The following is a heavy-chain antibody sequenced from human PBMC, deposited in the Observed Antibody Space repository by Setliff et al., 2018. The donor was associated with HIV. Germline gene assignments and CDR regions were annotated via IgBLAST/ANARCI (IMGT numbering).Heavy chain of an antibody. Sequence: PGESLKISCQASGYSFTNYWIGWVRQMPGKGLGWIGVIYPGDFVTRYGPSFQGQVFISADRSITTAYLQWDSLKASDTAMYYCTRRRRAPGIEDLGAYWGQGTLVTVSS. V-gene: IGHV5-51*01. CDR3: TRRRRAPGIEDLGAY. J-gene: IGHJ4*02. CDR1: GYSFTNYW. CDR2: IYPGDFVT. D-gene: IGHD1-26*01.